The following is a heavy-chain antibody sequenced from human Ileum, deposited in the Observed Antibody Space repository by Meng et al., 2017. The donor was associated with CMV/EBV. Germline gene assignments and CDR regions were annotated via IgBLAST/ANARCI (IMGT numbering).Heavy chain of an antibody. CDR1: GFSFSDYG. V-gene: IGHV3-30*02. D-gene: IGHD3-10*01. J-gene: IGHJ5*02. CDR3: ARGGYYGA. Sequence: GESLKISCAVSGFSFSDYGMHWVRQAPGKGLEWVAFIRYDGTKKDYGDSVKGRFTISRDTSKNTLFLQMNSLRLEDTAVYYCARGGYYGAWGQGTLVTVSS. CDR2: IRYDGTKK.